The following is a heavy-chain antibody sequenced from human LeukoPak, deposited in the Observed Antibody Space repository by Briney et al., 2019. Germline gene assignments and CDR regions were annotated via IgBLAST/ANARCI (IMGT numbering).Heavy chain of an antibody. CDR3: AKDFGVAGSDY. CDR2: ISYDGSNK. D-gene: IGHD3-3*01. J-gene: IGHJ4*02. Sequence: PGGSLRLSCAASGFTFSSYGMHWVRQAPGKGLEWVAVISYDGSNKYYADSVKGRFTISRDNSKNTLYLQMNSLRAEDTAVYYCAKDFGVAGSDYWGQGTLVTVSS. CDR1: GFTFSSYG. V-gene: IGHV3-30*18.